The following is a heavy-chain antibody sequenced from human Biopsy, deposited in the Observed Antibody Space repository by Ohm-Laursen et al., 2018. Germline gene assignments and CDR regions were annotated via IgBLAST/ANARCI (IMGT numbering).Heavy chain of an antibody. CDR1: GYAFDTDG. V-gene: IGHV1-18*01. D-gene: IGHD6-19*01. CDR2: VSGYNGNT. J-gene: IGHJ4*02. Sequence: SSVKVSCKASGYAFDTDGITWVRQAPGQGLEWMGWVSGYNGNTNYAQKLQGRVTMTIDTSTSTVYMELRSQRSDDTAVYFCAKEGLSSGPLAYWGQGTLVTVSS. CDR3: AKEGLSSGPLAY.